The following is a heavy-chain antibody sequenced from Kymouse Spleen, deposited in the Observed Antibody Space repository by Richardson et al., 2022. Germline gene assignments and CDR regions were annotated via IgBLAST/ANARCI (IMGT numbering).Heavy chain of an antibody. V-gene: IGHV3-30*18. J-gene: IGHJ4*02. Sequence: QVQLVESGGGVVQPGRSLRLSCAASGFTFSSYGMHWVRQAPGKGLEWVAVISYDGSNKYYADSVKGRFTISRDNSKNTLYLQMNSLRAEDTAVYYCAKDNSIVGATYFDYWGQGTLVTVSS. CDR1: GFTFSSYG. CDR3: AKDNSIVGATYFDY. D-gene: IGHD1-26*01. CDR2: ISYDGSNK.